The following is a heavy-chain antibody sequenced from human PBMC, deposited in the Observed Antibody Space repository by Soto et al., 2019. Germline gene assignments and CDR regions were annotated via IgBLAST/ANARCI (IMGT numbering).Heavy chain of an antibody. Sequence: SVKVSCKASGGTFSSYAISWVRQAPGQGLEWMGGIIPIFGTANYAQKFQGRVTITADESTSTAYMELSSLRSEDTAVYYCARGPEPVRTGGDYYYGMDVWGQGTTVTVSS. J-gene: IGHJ6*02. D-gene: IGHD6-6*01. V-gene: IGHV1-69*13. CDR1: GGTFSSYA. CDR3: ARGPEPVRTGGDYYYGMDV. CDR2: IIPIFGTA.